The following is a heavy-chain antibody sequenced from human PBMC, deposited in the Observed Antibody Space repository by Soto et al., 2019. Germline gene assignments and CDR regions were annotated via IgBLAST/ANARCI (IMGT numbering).Heavy chain of an antibody. V-gene: IGHV1-46*01. J-gene: IGHJ4*02. D-gene: IGHD4-17*01. CDR3: AREYGDYYTYFDY. Sequence: ASGKVSCKASGYTFTSYYIHWVRQAPGQGLEWMGIINPSGGSTSYAQKFQGRATMTRDTSTSTVYMELSSLRSEDTAVYYCAREYGDYYTYFDYWGQGTLVTVSS. CDR1: GYTFTSYY. CDR2: INPSGGST.